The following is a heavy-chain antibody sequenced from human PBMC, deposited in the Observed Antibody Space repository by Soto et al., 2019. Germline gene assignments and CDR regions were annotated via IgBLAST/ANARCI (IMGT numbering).Heavy chain of an antibody. J-gene: IGHJ5*02. CDR1: GGTFVRHV. CDR2: INPLSGIP. D-gene: IGHD2-2*01. V-gene: IGHV1-69*09. Sequence: QVQLVQSGAEVKKPGSSVKVSCKTSGGTFVRHVISWVRQAPGQGPEWMGKINPLSGIPNYAQKFQDRVTFTADTDSSTAYMELSSLRSDDTAVYYCATPACAATWCSPSHNLDRWGQGTLVTVSS. CDR3: ATPACAATWCSPSHNLDR.